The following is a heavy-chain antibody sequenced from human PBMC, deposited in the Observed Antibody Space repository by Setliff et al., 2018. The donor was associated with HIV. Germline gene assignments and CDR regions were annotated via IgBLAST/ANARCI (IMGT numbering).Heavy chain of an antibody. CDR3: ARFVLAWFDFSTGAVEVTDPYAFDF. V-gene: IGHV4-39*01. D-gene: IGHD2-21*02. Sequence: PSETLSLTCAVSGASITTNSYYWGWIRQTPEKGLEWIGDFYYSGTTYYNPSLKSRATISVDTSQNQFSLRLSSVTAADTAVYHCARFVLAWFDFSTGAVEVTDPYAFDFWGQGILVTVSS. J-gene: IGHJ4*02. CDR2: FYYSGTT. CDR1: GASITTNSYY.